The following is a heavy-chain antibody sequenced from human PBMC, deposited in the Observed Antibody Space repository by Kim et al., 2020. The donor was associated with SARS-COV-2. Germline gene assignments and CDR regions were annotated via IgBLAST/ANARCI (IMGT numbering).Heavy chain of an antibody. Sequence: SVKVSCKASGGTFSSYAISWVRQAPGQGLEWMGRIIPILGIANYAQKFQGRVTITADKSTSTAYMELSSLRSEDTAVYYCARDLASLRGFRIAAGWFDPWGQGTLVTVSS. CDR3: ARDLASLRGFRIAAGWFDP. V-gene: IGHV1-69*04. CDR2: IIPILGIA. D-gene: IGHD6-13*01. CDR1: GGTFSSYA. J-gene: IGHJ5*02.